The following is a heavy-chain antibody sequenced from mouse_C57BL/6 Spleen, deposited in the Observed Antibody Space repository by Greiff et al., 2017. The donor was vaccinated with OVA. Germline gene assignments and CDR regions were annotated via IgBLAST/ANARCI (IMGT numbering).Heavy chain of an antibody. D-gene: IGHD1-1*01. Sequence: EVQVVESGGGLVKPGGSLRLSCAASGFTFSSYAMSWVRQTPEKRLEWVATISDGGSYTSYPDNVKGRFTISRDNAKNNLYLQMSDLKSEDTAMYYCARDDYGSSYGFAYWGQGTLVTVSA. J-gene: IGHJ3*01. CDR1: GFTFSSYA. CDR3: ARDDYGSSYGFAY. V-gene: IGHV5-4*01. CDR2: ISDGGSYT.